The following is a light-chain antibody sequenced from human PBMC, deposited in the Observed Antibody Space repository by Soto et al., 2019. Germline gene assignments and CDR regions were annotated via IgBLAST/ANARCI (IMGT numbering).Light chain of an antibody. V-gene: IGKV1-5*03. Sequence: DIPMTQSPSTLSASVGDRVTITCRASQSISSWLAWYQQKPGKAPNLLIYKASSLESGVPLRFSGSGSETEFTLTFSSLQPDDFATYYCQQYNSFPYAFGQGTKLEIK. CDR3: QQYNSFPYA. CDR1: QSISSW. J-gene: IGKJ2*01. CDR2: KAS.